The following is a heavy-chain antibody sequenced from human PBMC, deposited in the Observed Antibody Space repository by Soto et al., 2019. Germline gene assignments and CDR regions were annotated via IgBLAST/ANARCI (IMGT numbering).Heavy chain of an antibody. V-gene: IGHV3-9*01. D-gene: IGHD3-22*01. CDR2: ISWNSGSI. Sequence: GGSLRLSCAASGFTFDDYAMHWVRQAPGKGLEWVSGISWNSGSIGYADSVKGRFTISRDNAKNSLYLQMNNLRAEDTALYYCAKDNHYHDSSGYYYFDYWGQGTLVTVSS. CDR3: AKDNHYHDSSGYYYFDY. CDR1: GFTFDDYA. J-gene: IGHJ4*02.